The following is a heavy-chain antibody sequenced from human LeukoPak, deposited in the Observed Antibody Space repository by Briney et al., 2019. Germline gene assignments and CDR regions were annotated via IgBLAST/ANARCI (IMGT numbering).Heavy chain of an antibody. J-gene: IGHJ4*02. Sequence: GGSLRLSCAASGFTFSNYEMCWVRQTPRKGLEWVSHIYTDNNIKEADAVKGRFTISRDNAKNSLYLQMNSLRAEDTAIYYCARASNSPFDYWGQGTLVTVSS. CDR1: GFTFSNYE. D-gene: IGHD2-21*01. V-gene: IGHV3-48*03. CDR3: ARASNSPFDY. CDR2: IYTDNNI.